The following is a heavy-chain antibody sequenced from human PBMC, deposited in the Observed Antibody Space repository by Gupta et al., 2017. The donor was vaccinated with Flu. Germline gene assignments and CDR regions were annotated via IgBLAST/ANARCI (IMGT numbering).Heavy chain of an antibody. CDR3: ATEHHRGGWDALDN. CDR2: VGAGGDI. Sequence: QLVESGGGLVQPGGSLRLSCAASGFTFTNYDLHWVRQVAGKGLEGVAAVGAGGDIYYADAVKGRFTISREIAKRSLYRQMEGLRAGETALYYFATEHHRGGWDALDNGGQGTIVTV. J-gene: IGHJ3*02. CDR1: GFTFTNYD. V-gene: IGHV3-13*04. D-gene: IGHD3-16*01.